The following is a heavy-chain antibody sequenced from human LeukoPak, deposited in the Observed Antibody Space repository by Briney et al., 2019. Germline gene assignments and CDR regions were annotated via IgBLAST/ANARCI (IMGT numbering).Heavy chain of an antibody. CDR1: GFIFSRFG. J-gene: IGHJ5*02. CDR3: AKAGTTGTTWWFDP. V-gene: IGHV3-30*02. CDR2: IQYDGGNK. D-gene: IGHD1-1*01. Sequence: GGSLRLSCAASGFIFSRFGMHWVREAPGKGLEWVALIQYDGGNKYYATSVKRRYTISKDNSKHTLYLQMNSLGGDDTAVYYCAKAGTTGTTWWFDPWGQGTLVTVSS.